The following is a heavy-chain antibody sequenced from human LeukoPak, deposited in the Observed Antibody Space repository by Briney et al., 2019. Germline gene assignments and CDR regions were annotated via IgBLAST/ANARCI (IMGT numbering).Heavy chain of an antibody. V-gene: IGHV3-21*01. D-gene: IGHD2-15*01. CDR2: ISSSSSYI. Sequence: GGSLRLSCAASGFTFSSYSMNWVRQAPGKGLEWVSSISSSSSYIYYADSVKGRFTISRDNAKNSLYLQMNSLRAEDTAVYYCARDYSEYYYYYYMDVWGKGTTVTLSS. CDR3: ARDYSEYYYYYYMDV. CDR1: GFTFSSYS. J-gene: IGHJ6*03.